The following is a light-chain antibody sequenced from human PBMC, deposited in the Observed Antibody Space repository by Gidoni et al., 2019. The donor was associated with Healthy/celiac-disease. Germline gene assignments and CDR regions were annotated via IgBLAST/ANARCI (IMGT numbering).Light chain of an antibody. CDR3: QVWDSSSDHRGV. CDR2: DDS. V-gene: IGLV3-21*02. J-gene: IGLJ2*01. CDR1: NVGRKS. Sequence: SYVLTQPPSVSVAPGQTARITCGGNNVGRKSVPWYQPKPGQAPVLVVYDDSDRPSGNPERFSGSNSGNTATLTISRVEAGDEADYYCQVWDSSSDHRGVFGGGTKLTVL.